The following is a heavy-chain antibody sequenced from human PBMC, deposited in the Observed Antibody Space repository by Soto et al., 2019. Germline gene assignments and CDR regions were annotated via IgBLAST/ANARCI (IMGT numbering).Heavy chain of an antibody. CDR3: ARAPLDYGDYDAFDI. J-gene: IGHJ3*02. D-gene: IGHD4-17*01. CDR1: GYTFTHNY. Sequence: ASVKVSCKASGYTFTHNYIHWVRRAPGQGLDWMGTINPSGGNTNYAQKFQGWVTMTRDTSISTAYMELSRLRSDDTAVYYCARAPLDYGDYDAFDIWGQGTMVTVSS. V-gene: IGHV1-2*04. CDR2: INPSGGNT.